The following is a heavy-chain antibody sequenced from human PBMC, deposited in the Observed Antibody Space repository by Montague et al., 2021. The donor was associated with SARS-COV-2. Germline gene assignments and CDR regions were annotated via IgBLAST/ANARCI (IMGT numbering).Heavy chain of an antibody. CDR2: INCRGKT. J-gene: IGHJ6*03. CDR3: ARGGGNILTNYYYYYYLDV. CDR1: GGSFSGWY. V-gene: IGHV4-34*01. D-gene: IGHD4-23*01. Sequence: SETLSLTCAVYGGSFSGWYWGWVRQPPGKGLGWIGEINCRGKTIYNPSLKSRVTISEDTSKSQFSLKLSSVTAADTAVYYCARGGGNILTNYYYYYYLDVWGTGTTVTVSS.